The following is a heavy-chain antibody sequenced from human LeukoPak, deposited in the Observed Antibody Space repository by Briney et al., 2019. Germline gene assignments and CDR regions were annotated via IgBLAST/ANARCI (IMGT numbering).Heavy chain of an antibody. CDR1: GGSFSGYY. Sequence: SETLSLTCAVYGGSFSGYYWSWIRQPPGKGLEWIGEINHSGSTNYNPSLKSRVTISVDTSKNQFSLKLSSVTAADTAVYYCARHRGVMGYWGQGTLVTVSS. V-gene: IGHV4-34*01. CDR3: ARHRGVMGY. D-gene: IGHD3-16*01. J-gene: IGHJ4*02. CDR2: INHSGST.